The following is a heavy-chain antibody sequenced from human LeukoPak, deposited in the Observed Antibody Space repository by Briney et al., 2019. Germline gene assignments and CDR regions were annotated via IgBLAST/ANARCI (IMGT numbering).Heavy chain of an antibody. J-gene: IGHJ3*02. CDR2: IYYSGST. Sequence: PSETLSLTCTVSGGSISSYYWSWIRQPPGKGLEWIGYIYYSGSTNYNPSLKSRVTISVDTSKNQFSLKLSSVTAADTAVYYCARVGYGSGTYMVPADAFDIWGQGTMVTVSS. CDR1: GGSISSYY. CDR3: ARVGYGSGTYMVPADAFDI. V-gene: IGHV4-59*01. D-gene: IGHD3-10*01.